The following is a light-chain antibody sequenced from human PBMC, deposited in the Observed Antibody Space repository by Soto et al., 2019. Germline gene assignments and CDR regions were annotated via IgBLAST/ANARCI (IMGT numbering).Light chain of an antibody. J-gene: IGKJ1*01. CDR2: KAS. Sequence: ASGGERVKISWGASQTISSWLAWYQQKPGKAPKLLIYKASTLKSGVPSRFSGSGHRTEFTLPIIPLQPHDFATYSCQHYNSNSEPFGQGTKVDIK. V-gene: IGKV1-5*03. CDR3: QHYNSNSEP. CDR1: QTISSW.